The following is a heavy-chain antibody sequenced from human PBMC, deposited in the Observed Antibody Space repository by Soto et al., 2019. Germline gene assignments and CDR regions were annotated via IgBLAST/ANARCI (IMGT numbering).Heavy chain of an antibody. CDR1: GGSFSGYF. Sequence: PSETLSLTCAVYGGSFSGYFWNWIRQPPGKGLEWIGEINDRGSTNYNPSLKSRVTISGDTSKNQFSLKLSSVTAADTAVYYCARGLTDCNYRSFMDVWGQGTTVTVSS. CDR2: INDRGST. J-gene: IGHJ6*02. V-gene: IGHV4-34*01. CDR3: ARGLTDCNYRSFMDV. D-gene: IGHD1-7*01.